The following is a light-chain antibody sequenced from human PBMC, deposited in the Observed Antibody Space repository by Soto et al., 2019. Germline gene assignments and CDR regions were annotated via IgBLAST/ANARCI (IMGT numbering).Light chain of an antibody. V-gene: IGKV3-15*01. J-gene: IGKJ1*01. CDR3: HQYNNWPPWT. CDR2: GAS. Sequence: PGSRAPVSSRASHSVGGSSLAWYQQRPGQAPILLIYGASTRSTGIPARFSGSGSGTEFTLTISSLQSEDFAVYYCHQYNNWPPWTFGQGTKVDIK. CDR1: HSVGGS.